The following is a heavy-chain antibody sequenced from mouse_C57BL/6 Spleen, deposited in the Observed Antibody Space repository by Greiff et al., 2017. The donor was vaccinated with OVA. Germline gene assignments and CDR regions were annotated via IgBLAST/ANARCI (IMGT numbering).Heavy chain of an antibody. Sequence: QVQLQQPGAELVKPGASVKLSCKASGYTFTSYWMHWVKQRPGQGLEWIGMIHPNSGSTNYNEKLKSKATLTVDKSSSTAYMQLSSLTSEDSAVYYCARYLYHYAMDYWGQGTSVTVSS. CDR1: GYTFTSYW. CDR3: ARYLYHYAMDY. J-gene: IGHJ4*01. D-gene: IGHD5-1*01. CDR2: IHPNSGST. V-gene: IGHV1-64*01.